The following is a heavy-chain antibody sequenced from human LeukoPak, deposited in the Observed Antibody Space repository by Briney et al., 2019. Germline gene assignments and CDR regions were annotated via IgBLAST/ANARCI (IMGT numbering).Heavy chain of an antibody. CDR3: ARHLGGSGSSDAFDI. V-gene: IGHV4-39*01. J-gene: IGHJ3*02. CDR1: GGSVSSSSYY. D-gene: IGHD3-3*01. Sequence: PSETLSLTCTVSGGSVSSSSYYWAWIRHPPGKGLEWIATIYYSGSTYYNPSLKSRVTISVDTSKNQFSLNLSSVTAADTAVYYCARHLGGSGSSDAFDIWGQGTMVTVSS. CDR2: IYYSGST.